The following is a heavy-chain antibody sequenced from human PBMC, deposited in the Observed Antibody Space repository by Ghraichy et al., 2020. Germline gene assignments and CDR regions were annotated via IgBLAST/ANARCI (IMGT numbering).Heavy chain of an antibody. CDR1: GLTFSSYS. CDR2: IDSSSSYI. V-gene: IGHV3-21*01. J-gene: IGHJ3*02. CDR3: ARDWGYCSGGRCYSDAFDI. Sequence: GGPLRLSCAASGLTFSSYSMNWVRQAPGKGLEWVSSIDSSSSYIYYADSLKGRFTISRDNAKNSLYLQMNSLRAEDTGIYYCARDWGYCSGGRCYSDAFDIWGQGTMVTVSS. D-gene: IGHD2-15*01.